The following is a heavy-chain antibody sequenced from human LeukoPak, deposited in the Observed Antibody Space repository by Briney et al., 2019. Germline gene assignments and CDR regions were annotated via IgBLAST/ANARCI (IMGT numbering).Heavy chain of an antibody. Sequence: GGSLRLSCAASGFTFSSYAMSWVRQSLGKGLEWVSAISGSGGSTYYADSVKGRFTISRDNSKNTLYLQMNGLRAEDTAVYYCAKVHSGSYPENYWGQGTLVTVSS. J-gene: IGHJ4*02. CDR3: AKVHSGSYPENY. CDR1: GFTFSSYA. CDR2: ISGSGGST. V-gene: IGHV3-23*01. D-gene: IGHD1-26*01.